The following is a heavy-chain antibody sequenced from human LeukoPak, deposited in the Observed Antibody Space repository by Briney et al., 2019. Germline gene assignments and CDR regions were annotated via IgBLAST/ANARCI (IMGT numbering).Heavy chain of an antibody. Sequence: GGSLRLSCAASGFTFDDYAMHWVRQAPGKGLEWVSGINWNSGSIGYADSVKGRFTISRDNAKNSLYLQMNSLRAEDTAFYYYAKAVGYCRGGSCLYFDYWGQGTLVTVSS. D-gene: IGHD2-15*01. J-gene: IGHJ4*02. V-gene: IGHV3-9*01. CDR2: INWNSGSI. CDR3: AKAVGYCRGGSCLYFDY. CDR1: GFTFDDYA.